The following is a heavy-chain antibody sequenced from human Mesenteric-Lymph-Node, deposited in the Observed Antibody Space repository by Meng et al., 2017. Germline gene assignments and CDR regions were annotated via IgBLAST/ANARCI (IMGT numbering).Heavy chain of an antibody. Sequence: GESLKISCAASGFTFSSYWMSWVRQAPGKGLEWVANIKQDGSEKYYVDSVKGRFTISRDNAKNSLYLQMNSLRAEDTAVYYCARDPLTYYYDSSGPRIGGYWGQGTLVTVSS. J-gene: IGHJ4*02. CDR2: IKQDGSEK. CDR1: GFTFSSYW. V-gene: IGHV3-7*01. D-gene: IGHD3-22*01. CDR3: ARDPLTYYYDSSGPRIGGY.